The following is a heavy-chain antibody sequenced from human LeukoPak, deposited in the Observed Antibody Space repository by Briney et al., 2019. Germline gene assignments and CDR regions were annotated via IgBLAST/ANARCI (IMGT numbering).Heavy chain of an antibody. CDR1: AFAVSSNY. D-gene: IGHD2-2*01. CDR2: IYYSGST. V-gene: IGHV4-39*07. CDR3: ARVLHCSSTSCSNY. Sequence: PGESLRLSCAGSAFAVSSNYMSWVRQPPGKGLEWIGTIYYSGSTYYNPSLKSRVTISVDTSKNQFSLKLSSVTAADTAVYYCARVLHCSSTSCSNYWGQGTLVTVSS. J-gene: IGHJ4*02.